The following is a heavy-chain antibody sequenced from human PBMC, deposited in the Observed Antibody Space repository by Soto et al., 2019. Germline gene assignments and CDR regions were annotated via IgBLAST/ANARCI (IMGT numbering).Heavy chain of an antibody. Sequence: PGGCLRLSCAASGFSFSSYGMHWVRQAPGKGLEWVAVIWYDGSNKYYADSVKGRFTITRDNSKNTLYMQMNSLRADDTAVNNCAGQQGSRGQGTLVTVSS. CDR3: AGQQGS. CDR2: IWYDGSNK. J-gene: IGHJ4*02. D-gene: IGHD3-10*01. V-gene: IGHV3-33*01. CDR1: GFSFSSYG.